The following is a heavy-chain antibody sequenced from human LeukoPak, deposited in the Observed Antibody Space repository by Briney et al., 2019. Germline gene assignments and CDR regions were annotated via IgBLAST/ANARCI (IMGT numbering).Heavy chain of an antibody. CDR1: GFTFSDYY. Sequence: GGSLRLSCAASGFTFSDYYMSWIRQAPGKGLEWVSYISSSGSTIYYADSVKGRFTISRDNAKNPLYLQMNSLRAEDTAVYYCARDPRLVGATSCFDYWGQGTLVTVSS. V-gene: IGHV3-11*04. CDR3: ARDPRLVGATSCFDY. J-gene: IGHJ4*02. CDR2: ISSSGSTI. D-gene: IGHD1-26*01.